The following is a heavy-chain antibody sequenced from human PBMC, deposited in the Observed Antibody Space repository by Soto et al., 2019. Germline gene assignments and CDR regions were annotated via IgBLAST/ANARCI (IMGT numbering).Heavy chain of an antibody. D-gene: IGHD7-27*01. CDR3: ARKLSWGYWYFDL. V-gene: IGHV4-39*01. Sequence: QLQLQESGPGLVKPSETLSLTCTVSGGSISSSGYYWGWIRQPPGKGLVWIGSIYYTGTTYYNPSLKSRVTISVDTSKNQFSLKLSSVTAADTTVYYCARKLSWGYWYFDLWGRGTLVTVSS. CDR1: GGSISSSGYY. CDR2: IYYTGTT. J-gene: IGHJ2*01.